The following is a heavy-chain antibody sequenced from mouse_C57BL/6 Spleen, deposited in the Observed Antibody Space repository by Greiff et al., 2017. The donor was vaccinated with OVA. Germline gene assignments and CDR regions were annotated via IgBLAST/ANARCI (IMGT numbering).Heavy chain of an antibody. J-gene: IGHJ1*03. CDR3: ARGPGTNWYFDV. CDR1: GYSITSGYY. CDR2: IRYDGRN. D-gene: IGHD4-1*01. V-gene: IGHV3-6*01. Sequence: EVKVEESGPGLVKPSQSLSLTCSVTGYSITSGYYWNWIRPFPGNKLAWMGYIRYDGRNNYKPSLQNRISITRDTSKNQLFLKLNAVTTEDTATYYCARGPGTNWYFDVWGTGTTVTVSS.